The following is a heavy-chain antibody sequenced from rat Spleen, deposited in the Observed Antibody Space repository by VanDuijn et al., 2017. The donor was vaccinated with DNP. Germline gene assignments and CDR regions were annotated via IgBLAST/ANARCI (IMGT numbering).Heavy chain of an antibody. J-gene: IGHJ4*01. Sequence: QVQLKESGPGLVQPSQTLSLTCTVSGFSLTSYSVSWVRQPSGKGPEWMGRVYFDGDTAYNSALKSRLSISRDTSKYQVFLKMNSLQTEDTAMYFCARSGNYGNYYTMDAWGQGTSVTVSS. CDR1: GFSLTSYS. V-gene: IGHV2S30*01. D-gene: IGHD1-11*01. CDR3: ARSGNYGNYYTMDA. CDR2: VYFDGDT.